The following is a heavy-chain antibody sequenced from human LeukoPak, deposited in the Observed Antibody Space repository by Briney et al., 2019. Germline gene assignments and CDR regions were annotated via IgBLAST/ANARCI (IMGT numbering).Heavy chain of an antibody. CDR3: ARYAADGRTLEH. V-gene: IGHV1-18*01. D-gene: IGHD6-13*01. CDR1: GYTFTSYG. Sequence: ALVKVSCKASGYTFTSYGISWVQQAPGQGLEWVGWISAYNGNTNYAQKLQGRVTMTTDTSTSTAYMELRSLRSDDTAVYYCARYAADGRTLEHWGQGALVTVS. J-gene: IGHJ4*02. CDR2: ISAYNGNT.